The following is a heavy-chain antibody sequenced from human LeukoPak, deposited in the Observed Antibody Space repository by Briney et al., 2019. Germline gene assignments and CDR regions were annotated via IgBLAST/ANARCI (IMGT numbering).Heavy chain of an antibody. CDR3: AKDPRGIVVVPDY. J-gene: IGHJ4*02. CDR2: ISGSGGST. Sequence: GGSLRLSCAASGFTFSSYAVSWVRQAPGKGLEWVSAISGSGGSTYYADSVKGRFTISRDNSKNTLYLQMNSLRAEDTAVYYCAKDPRGIVVVPDYWGQGTLVTVSS. CDR1: GFTFSSYA. V-gene: IGHV3-23*01. D-gene: IGHD3-22*01.